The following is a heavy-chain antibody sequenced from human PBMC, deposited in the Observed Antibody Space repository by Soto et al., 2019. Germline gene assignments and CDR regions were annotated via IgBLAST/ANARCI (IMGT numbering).Heavy chain of an antibody. D-gene: IGHD3-10*01. CDR2: IYYSGTT. CDR1: GGSISSGGYY. V-gene: IGHV4-31*03. CDR3: ARDSYYYGSGSYYLGY. J-gene: IGHJ4*02. Sequence: QVQLQESGPGLVKPSQTLSLTCTVSGGSISSGGYYWSWIRQHPGKGLEWLGYIYYSGTTDYNHSLKSRVTISVDTSKNQFSLKLSSVTAADTAVDYCARDSYYYGSGSYYLGYWGQGTRVNGSS.